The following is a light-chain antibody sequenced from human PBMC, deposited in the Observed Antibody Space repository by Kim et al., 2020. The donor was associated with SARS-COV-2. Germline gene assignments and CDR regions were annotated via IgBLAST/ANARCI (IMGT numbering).Light chain of an antibody. J-gene: IGKJ2*01. CDR1: HDIGNC. Sequence: SASVGNRVTITGRASHDIGNCLVWYQQRPGKAPKLLIYGAFSLQSGVPSRFSGSGFETVFTLTISGLQSEDFATYYCQQTYSFPYTFGQGTKLEI. CDR3: QQTYSFPYT. V-gene: IGKV1-12*01. CDR2: GAF.